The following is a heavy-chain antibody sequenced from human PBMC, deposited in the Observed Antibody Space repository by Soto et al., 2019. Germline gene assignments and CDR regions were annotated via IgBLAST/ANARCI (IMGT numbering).Heavy chain of an antibody. Sequence: SETLSLTCAVYGGSLSHYYWTWVRQPPGKGLEWIGEINDSGSTNYNPSLKSRVSIAVDTSKNQFSLKLSSLTAADTAVFYCARPLGAGAAAGRNSFEIWGQGTMVTVSS. CDR1: GGSLSHYY. J-gene: IGHJ3*02. CDR3: ARPLGAGAAAGRNSFEI. D-gene: IGHD6-13*01. CDR2: INDSGST. V-gene: IGHV4-34*01.